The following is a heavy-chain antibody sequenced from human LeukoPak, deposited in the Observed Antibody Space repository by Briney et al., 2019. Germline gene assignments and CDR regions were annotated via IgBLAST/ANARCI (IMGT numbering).Heavy chain of an antibody. D-gene: IGHD3-10*01. J-gene: IGHJ4*02. CDR3: ARDLAYGSGTNTFMGY. V-gene: IGHV3-30-3*01. CDR1: GFTFSSYA. Sequence: GRSLRLSCAASGFTFSSYAMHWVRQAPGKGLEWVAVISYDGNNKYYADSVKGRFTISRDNSKNTLYLQMNSLRTEDTAVYFCARDLAYGSGTNTFMGYRGQGTLVTVSS. CDR2: ISYDGNNK.